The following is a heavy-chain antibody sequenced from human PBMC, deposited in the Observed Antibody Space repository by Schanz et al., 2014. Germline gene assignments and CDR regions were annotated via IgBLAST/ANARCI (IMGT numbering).Heavy chain of an antibody. D-gene: IGHD3-10*01. CDR3: ARLPVGYGSGSWDV. J-gene: IGHJ6*02. CDR1: GFTFSSYG. V-gene: IGHV3-33*01. Sequence: QVQLVESGGGVVQPGRSLRLSCAASGFTFSSYGMHWVRQAPGKGLEWVAAMSYDGSIKYYGDSVKGRFTISRDNSKNTLYLQMTSLRAEDTAVYYCARLPVGYGSGSWDVWGQGTSVAVSS. CDR2: MSYDGSIK.